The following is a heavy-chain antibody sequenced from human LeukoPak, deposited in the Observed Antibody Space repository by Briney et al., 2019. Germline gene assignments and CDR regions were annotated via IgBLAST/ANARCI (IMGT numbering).Heavy chain of an antibody. J-gene: IGHJ4*02. CDR1: GFTFDNYG. CDR3: ARDSPSGY. Sequence: GGSLRLSCAASGFTFDNYGINWVRQAPGKGLEWVSRIHWNGGRTGYADSVKGRFTISRDNAKNSLYLQMNSLRAEDTAVYYCARDSPSGYWGQGTLVTVSS. CDR2: IHWNGGRT. V-gene: IGHV3-20*04.